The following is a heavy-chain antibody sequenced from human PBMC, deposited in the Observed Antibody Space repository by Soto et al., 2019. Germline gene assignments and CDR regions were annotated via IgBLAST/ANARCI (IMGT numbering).Heavy chain of an antibody. J-gene: IGHJ4*02. D-gene: IGHD3-22*01. CDR1: GFSFSDYY. CDR3: ARARLVVEGRFDY. V-gene: IGHV3-11*06. Sequence: QVHLVESGGGLVKPGGSLRLSCAVSGFSFSDYYMNWIRQAQGKGLEWLSYISSTATYTNYADSVRGRFTISRDSAKNSLYLDMNGLRAEDTAVYYCARARLVVEGRFDYWGQGTLVTVSS. CDR2: ISSTATYT.